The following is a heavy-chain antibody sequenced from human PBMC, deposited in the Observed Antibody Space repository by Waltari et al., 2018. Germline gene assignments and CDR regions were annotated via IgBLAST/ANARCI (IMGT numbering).Heavy chain of an antibody. J-gene: IGHJ5*02. CDR3: TREVVPAATIVVNWFDP. V-gene: IGHV7-4-1*02. Sequence: QVQLVQSGSELKKPGASVKISCKASGYIFTSYAINWVRQAPGQGLELMGGIITSTGNPTYAQGFTGRFVFSLDTSVSTAYLEINNLKAEDTAVYYCTREVVPAATIVVNWFDPWGQGTLVTVSS. CDR2: IITSTGNP. D-gene: IGHD2-2*01. CDR1: GYIFTSYA.